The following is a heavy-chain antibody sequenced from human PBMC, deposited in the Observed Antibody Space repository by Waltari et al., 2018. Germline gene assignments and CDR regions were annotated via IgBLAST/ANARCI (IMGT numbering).Heavy chain of an antibody. J-gene: IGHJ3*02. Sequence: EVQLLESGGGLVQPGGSLRLSCAASGFTFSSSAMSWVRQAPGKGLEWVSVIYSGGSSTYYADSVKGRFTISRDNSKNTLYLQMNSLRAEDTAVYYCARTDSSSWYPTTTGPFDIWGQGTMVTVSS. V-gene: IGHV3-23*03. CDR1: GFTFSSSA. CDR2: IYSGGSST. CDR3: ARTDSSSWYPTTTGPFDI. D-gene: IGHD6-13*01.